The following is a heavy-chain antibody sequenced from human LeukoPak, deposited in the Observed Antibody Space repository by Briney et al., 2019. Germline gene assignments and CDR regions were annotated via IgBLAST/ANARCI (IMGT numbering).Heavy chain of an antibody. J-gene: IGHJ3*01. V-gene: IGHV3-13*01. Sequence: GGSLRLSCAPSGFTFSGYDMHWLRQTPGKGLEWVSGIGIPGDTYYPGSVKGRFTISRENTKSSFYLQMNSLRAEDTAVYFCARAHVGAGLAFDVWGRGTLVTVSS. D-gene: IGHD1-26*01. CDR1: GFTFSGYD. CDR2: IGIPGDT. CDR3: ARAHVGAGLAFDV.